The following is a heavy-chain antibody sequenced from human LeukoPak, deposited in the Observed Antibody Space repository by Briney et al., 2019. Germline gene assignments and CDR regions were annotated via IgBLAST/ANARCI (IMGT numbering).Heavy chain of an antibody. V-gene: IGHV3-7*01. Sequence: GSLRLSFAAPGLPFSNYAMTWVRQAPGKRLEWVANMNIDGSEKYYADSVKGRFSISRDNARNSVYLQMASLRVEDTAVYYCARDPVEWELLLDYWGQGTLVTVSS. CDR3: ARDPVEWELLLDY. CDR2: MNIDGSEK. D-gene: IGHD1-26*01. CDR1: GLPFSNYA. J-gene: IGHJ4*02.